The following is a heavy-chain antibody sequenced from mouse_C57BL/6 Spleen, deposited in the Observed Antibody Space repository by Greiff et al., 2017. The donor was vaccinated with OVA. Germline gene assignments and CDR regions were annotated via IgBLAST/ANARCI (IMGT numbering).Heavy chain of an antibody. D-gene: IGHD2-4*01. Sequence: QVQLQQPGAELVMPGASVKLSCKASGYTFTSYWMHWVKQRPGQGLEWIGEIDPSDSYTNYNQKFKGKSTLTVDKSSSTAYMQLSSLTSEDSAVYYCARYYDEGELAYWGQGTLVTVSA. CDR2: IDPSDSYT. CDR3: ARYYDEGELAY. V-gene: IGHV1-69*01. CDR1: GYTFTSYW. J-gene: IGHJ3*01.